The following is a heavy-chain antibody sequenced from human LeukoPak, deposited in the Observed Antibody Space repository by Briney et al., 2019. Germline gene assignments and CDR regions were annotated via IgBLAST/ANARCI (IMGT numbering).Heavy chain of an antibody. CDR1: GYTFTDYY. CDR3: ATLTMSDAFDI. CDR2: INPSGGST. V-gene: IGHV1-46*01. D-gene: IGHD4/OR15-4a*01. J-gene: IGHJ3*02. Sequence: GASVKVSCKASGYTFTDYYMHWVRQAPGQGLEWMGIINPSGGSTSYAQKFQGRVTMTRDMSTSTVYMELSSLRSEDTAVYYCATLTMSDAFDIWGQGTMVTVSS.